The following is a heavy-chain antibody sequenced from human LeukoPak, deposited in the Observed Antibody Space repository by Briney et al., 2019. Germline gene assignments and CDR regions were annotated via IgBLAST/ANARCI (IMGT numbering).Heavy chain of an antibody. CDR2: INPNSGGT. CDR3: ARAKQWLPYDY. J-gene: IGHJ4*02. Sequence: GSVKGSCKAFGYIFSDYYMPWGRHAPGQRVEWMGRINPNSGGTNYAQKFQGRVTMTRDTSISTAYMELSRLRSDDTAVYYCARAKQWLPYDYWGQGTLVTVSS. D-gene: IGHD6-19*01. CDR1: GYIFSDYY. V-gene: IGHV1-2*06.